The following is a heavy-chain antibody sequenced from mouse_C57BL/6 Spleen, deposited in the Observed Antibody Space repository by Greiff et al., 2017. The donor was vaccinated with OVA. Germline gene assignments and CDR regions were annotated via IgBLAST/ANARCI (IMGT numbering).Heavy chain of an antibody. CDR2: IDPATGNP. CDR1: GFTIKNTY. D-gene: IGHD1-1*01. J-gene: IGHJ2*01. CDR3: ARAEYGSSYYLDY. Sequence: VQLQQSVAELVRPGASVKLSCTASGFTIKNTYMHWVQQRPEQGLEWIGRIDPATGNPKYAPKFQGKATITADTAYNTAYLQLSSLTSEDTAIYYGARAEYGSSYYLDYWGQGTTLTVSS. V-gene: IGHV14-3*01.